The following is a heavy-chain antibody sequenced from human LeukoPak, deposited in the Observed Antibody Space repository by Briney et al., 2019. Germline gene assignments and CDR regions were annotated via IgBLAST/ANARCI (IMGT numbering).Heavy chain of an antibody. Sequence: GGSLRLSCAASGFTFSSYAMHWVRQAPGKGLEWVAVISYDGSNKYYADSVKGRFTISRDNSKNTLYLQMNSLRAEDTAVYYCARDDRQLLWFGELPKGLDYWGQGTLVTVSS. D-gene: IGHD3-10*01. V-gene: IGHV3-30-3*01. CDR1: GFTFSSYA. J-gene: IGHJ4*02. CDR2: ISYDGSNK. CDR3: ARDDRQLLWFGELPKGLDY.